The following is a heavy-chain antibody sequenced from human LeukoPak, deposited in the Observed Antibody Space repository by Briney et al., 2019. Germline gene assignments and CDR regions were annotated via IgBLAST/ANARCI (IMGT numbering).Heavy chain of an antibody. CDR2: INHSGSI. V-gene: IGHV4-34*01. CDR1: GGSFTAYY. D-gene: IGHD3-16*01. J-gene: IGHJ4*03. Sequence: SETLSLTXAVYGGSFTAYYWSVIRQPPGKGLEWIGEINHSGSINYNPSLKCRVTTSVDTSKNQFSLKLSSVTAADTAVYYCAMVVWGSYFDYWGQGTLVTASS. CDR3: AMVVWGSYFDY.